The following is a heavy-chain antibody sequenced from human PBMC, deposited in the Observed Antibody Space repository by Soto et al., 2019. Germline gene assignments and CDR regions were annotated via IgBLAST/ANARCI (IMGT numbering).Heavy chain of an antibody. V-gene: IGHV3-30-3*01. CDR1: GFTFSSYA. D-gene: IGHD2-2*01. J-gene: IGHJ6*02. CDR3: ARDLSPAALPLYYFYYGMDV. Sequence: GGSLRLSCAASGFTFSSYAMHWVRQAPGKGLEWVAVISYDGSNKYYADSVKGPFTISRDNSKNTLYLQMNSLRAEDAAVYYCARDLSPAALPLYYFYYGMDVWGQGTTVTVSS. CDR2: ISYDGSNK.